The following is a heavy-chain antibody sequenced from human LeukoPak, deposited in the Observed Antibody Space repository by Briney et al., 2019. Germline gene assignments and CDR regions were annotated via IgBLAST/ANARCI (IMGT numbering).Heavy chain of an antibody. CDR2: ISSSSSYI. V-gene: IGHV3-21*01. CDR1: GFTFSSYS. D-gene: IGHD5-12*01. CDR3: ARDMGEEWLQAFDY. J-gene: IGHJ4*02. Sequence: GGSLRLSCAASGFTFSSYSMNWVRQAPGKGLEWVSSISSSSSYIYYADSVKGRFTFSRDNAKNSLYLQMNSLRAEDTAVYYCARDMGEEWLQAFDYWGQGTLVTVSS.